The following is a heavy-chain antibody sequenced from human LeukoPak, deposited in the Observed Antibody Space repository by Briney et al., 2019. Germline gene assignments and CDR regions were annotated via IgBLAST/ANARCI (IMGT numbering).Heavy chain of an antibody. CDR2: VYYSGST. CDR1: GGSINSYY. Sequence: SETLSLTCSVSGGSINSYYWSWIRQPPGKGLEWIGCVYYSGSTNYNPSLKSRVTISVDTSKSHFSLRLSSVTAADTAVYYCARSHDFWSGPDYWGQGTLVTVSS. J-gene: IGHJ4*02. V-gene: IGHV4-59*01. D-gene: IGHD3-3*01. CDR3: ARSHDFWSGPDY.